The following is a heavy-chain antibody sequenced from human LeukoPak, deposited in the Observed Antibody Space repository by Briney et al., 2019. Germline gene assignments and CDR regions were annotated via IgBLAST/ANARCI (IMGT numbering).Heavy chain of an antibody. V-gene: IGHV3-23*01. CDR2: ISGSGNNT. CDR3: AKDILSEDIVVVPAAMPGDY. Sequence: GGSLRLSCAASGFTFSSYAMSWVRQAPGKGLEWVSAISGSGNNTYYADSVKGRFTISRDNSKNTLYLQMNSLRAEDTAVYYCAKDILSEDIVVVPAAMPGDYWGQGTLVTVSS. D-gene: IGHD2-2*01. CDR1: GFTFSSYA. J-gene: IGHJ4*02.